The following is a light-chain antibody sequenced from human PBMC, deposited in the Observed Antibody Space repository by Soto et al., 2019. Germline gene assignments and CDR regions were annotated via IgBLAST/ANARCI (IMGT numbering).Light chain of an antibody. CDR3: CSYAGGTTFYV. CDR1: SSDVGRYNL. V-gene: IGLV2-23*02. CDR2: DVS. J-gene: IGLJ1*01. Sequence: QSVLTQPASVSGSPGQSITISCTGTSSDVGRYNLVSWYQHHPGKAPKLIIYDVSQWPSGASNRFSGSKSGNTASLKIFGIQAEEEADYYCCSYAGGTTFYVFGTGTKVTV.